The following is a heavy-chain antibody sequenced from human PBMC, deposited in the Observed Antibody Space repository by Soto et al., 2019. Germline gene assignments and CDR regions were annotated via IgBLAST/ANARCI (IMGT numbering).Heavy chain of an antibody. CDR2: INHSGST. J-gene: IGHJ6*02. D-gene: IGHD3-22*01. Sequence: PSETLSLTCAVYGGSFSGYYWSWIRQPPGKGLEWIGEINHSGSTNYNPSLKSRVTISVDTSKNQFSLKLSSVTAADTAVYYCARGEVYYDSSGYYYGASYYSYYGMDVWGQGTTVPVSS. CDR3: ARGEVYYDSSGYYYGASYYSYYGMDV. CDR1: GGSFSGYY. V-gene: IGHV4-34*01.